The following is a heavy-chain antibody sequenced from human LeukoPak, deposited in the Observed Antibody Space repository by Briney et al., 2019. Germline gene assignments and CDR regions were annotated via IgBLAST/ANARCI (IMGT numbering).Heavy chain of an antibody. V-gene: IGHV3-23*01. D-gene: IGHD1-1*01. CDR3: AKVEGASKASVY. CDR1: GFTFSNYA. CDR2: ISGSGGST. Sequence: PGGSLRLSCAAAGFTFSNYAMTWVRQAPGRGLEWVSSISGSGGSTYYADSVKGRFTISRDNSKNTLYLQMYSLRVEDTAVYYCAKVEGASKASVYWGQGTLVTVSS. J-gene: IGHJ4*02.